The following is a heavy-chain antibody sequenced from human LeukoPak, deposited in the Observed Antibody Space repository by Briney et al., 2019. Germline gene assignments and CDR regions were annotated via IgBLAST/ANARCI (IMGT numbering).Heavy chain of an antibody. Sequence: GGSLRLSCAASGFTFSDYYMSWVRQAPGKGLEWVSYISGSSSNTKYADSVKGRFTISRDNAKNSLYLQMNSLRAEDTAVYYCARDSAHIVVVPVVIPPGLDNWFDPWGQGTLVTVSS. V-gene: IGHV3-11*05. J-gene: IGHJ5*02. CDR2: ISGSSSNT. CDR3: ARDSAHIVVVPVVIPPGLDNWFDP. CDR1: GFTFSDYY. D-gene: IGHD2-2*01.